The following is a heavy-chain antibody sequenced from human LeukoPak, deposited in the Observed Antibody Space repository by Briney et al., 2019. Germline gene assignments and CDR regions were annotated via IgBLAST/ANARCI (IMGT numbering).Heavy chain of an antibody. Sequence: PSETLSLTCTVSGGSINSVNYYWSWIRQHPEKGLEWIGHIYYSGSTNYNPTLKSRVSISVDTSKNQFSLNLSSVTAADTAVYYCARDRHYYYMDVWGKGTTVTVSS. V-gene: IGHV4-31*03. J-gene: IGHJ6*03. CDR2: IYYSGST. CDR3: ARDRHYYYMDV. CDR1: GGSINSVNYY.